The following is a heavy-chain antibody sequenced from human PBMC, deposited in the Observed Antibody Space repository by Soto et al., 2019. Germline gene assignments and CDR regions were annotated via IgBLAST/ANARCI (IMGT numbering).Heavy chain of an antibody. V-gene: IGHV1-18*01. D-gene: IGHD5-12*01. Sequence: QVQLVQSGAEVKKPGASVKVSCKASGYTFTSYGISWVRQAPGQGLEWMGWISAYNGNTNYAQKLQGRVTMTTDTSTSTADMELRSLRCDDRAVYYCASNRGYDREKGYFDYWGQGTLVTVSS. CDR2: ISAYNGNT. CDR1: GYTFTSYG. CDR3: ASNRGYDREKGYFDY. J-gene: IGHJ4*02.